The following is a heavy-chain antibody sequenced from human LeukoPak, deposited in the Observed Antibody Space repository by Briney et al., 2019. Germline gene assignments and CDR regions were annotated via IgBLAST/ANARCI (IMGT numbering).Heavy chain of an antibody. Sequence: GGSLRLSCAGSGFTFSNYAMTWVRQAPGKGLEWVSVIGASGGTTYYADSVKGRFTISRDNSKGTLYLQMNSLRAEDTAVYYCAREGYGDYVDYWGQGTLVTVSS. CDR2: IGASGGTT. CDR3: AREGYGDYVDY. J-gene: IGHJ4*02. V-gene: IGHV3-23*01. D-gene: IGHD4-17*01. CDR1: GFTFSNYA.